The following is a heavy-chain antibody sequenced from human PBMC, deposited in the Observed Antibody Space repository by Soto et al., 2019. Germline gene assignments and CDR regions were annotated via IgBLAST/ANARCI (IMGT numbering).Heavy chain of an antibody. CDR2: INPGRGST. CDR1: GYTFTNYH. CDR3: AKDICGPSSCYNDY. V-gene: IGHV1-46*01. J-gene: IGHJ4*02. D-gene: IGHD2-15*01. Sequence: ASVKVSCKASGYTFTNYHIHWVRQAPGQGLEWMGIINPGRGSTTYAHKFQGRVTMTRDTSTSTVYMELNSLRADDTAAYYCAKDICGPSSCYNDYWGQGTLVTVSS.